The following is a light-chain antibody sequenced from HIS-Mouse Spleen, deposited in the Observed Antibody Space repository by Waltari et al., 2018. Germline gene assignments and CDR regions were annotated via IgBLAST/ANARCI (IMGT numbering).Light chain of an antibody. V-gene: IGLV1-47*01. CDR2: RNK. Sequence: QSVLTQPPSASGTPGQRVTISCSGSSSNIGSNYVYWYQQLPGTAPKLLIYRNKQRTSGVPDRFSGSKSGTSASLAIGGLRSEDEADYYCAAWDDSLSGVVFGGGTKLTVL. J-gene: IGLJ2*01. CDR1: SSNIGSNY. CDR3: AAWDDSLSGVV.